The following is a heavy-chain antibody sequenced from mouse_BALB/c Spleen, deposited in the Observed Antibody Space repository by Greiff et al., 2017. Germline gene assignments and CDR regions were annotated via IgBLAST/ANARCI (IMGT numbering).Heavy chain of an antibody. Sequence: VQLQQSGPGLVKPSQSLSLTCTVTGYSITSDYAWNWIRQFPGNKLEWMGYISYSGSTSYNPSLKSRISITRDTSKNQFFLQLNSVTTEDTATYYCARRDYGSRRGFDVWGAGTTVTVSS. V-gene: IGHV3-2*02. CDR2: ISYSGST. CDR1: GYSITSDYA. J-gene: IGHJ1*01. D-gene: IGHD1-1*01. CDR3: ARRDYGSRRGFDV.